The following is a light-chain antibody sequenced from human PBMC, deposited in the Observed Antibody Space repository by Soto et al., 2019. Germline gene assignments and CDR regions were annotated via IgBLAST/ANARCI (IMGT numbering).Light chain of an antibody. CDR2: EVS. J-gene: IGLJ1*01. CDR1: SSDVGGYNY. CDR3: LSYADTAYV. V-gene: IGLV2-8*01. Sequence: QSALAKPPSASLSPGQSVTISCAGTSSDVGGYNYVSWYQQYPGKVPKLMIYEVSERPSGVPDRFSGSKSGNTAFLTVSGLQAEDEADYYCLSYADTAYVFGTGTKVTVL.